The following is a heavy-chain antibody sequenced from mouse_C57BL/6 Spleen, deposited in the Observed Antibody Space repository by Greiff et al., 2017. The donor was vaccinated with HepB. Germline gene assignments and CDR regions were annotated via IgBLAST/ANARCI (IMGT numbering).Heavy chain of an antibody. V-gene: IGHV3-6*01. CDR2: ISYDGSN. D-gene: IGHD1-1*01. J-gene: IGHJ2*01. CDR1: GYSITSGYY. CDR3: SYYGSSFFDY. Sequence: EVHLVESGPGLVKPSQSLSLTCSVTGYSITSGYYWNWIRQFPGNKLEWMGYISYDGSNNYNPSLKNRISITRDTSKNQFFLKLNSVTTEDTATYYCSYYGSSFFDYWGQGTTLTVSS.